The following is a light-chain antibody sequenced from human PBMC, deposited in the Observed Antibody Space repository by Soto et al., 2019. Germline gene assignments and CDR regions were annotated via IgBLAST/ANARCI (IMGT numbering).Light chain of an antibody. J-gene: IGKJ1*01. CDR2: AAS. CDR3: LQHNSYPRT. CDR1: QDIRSD. Sequence: DIPMTQSPSSLSASVGDRVTITCRASQDIRSDLGWYQQKPGKVPKRLIYAASSLQSGFPSRFSGSGSGTEFTLTISSLQPEDFATYYYLQHNSYPRTFGQGTKVDIK. V-gene: IGKV1-17*01.